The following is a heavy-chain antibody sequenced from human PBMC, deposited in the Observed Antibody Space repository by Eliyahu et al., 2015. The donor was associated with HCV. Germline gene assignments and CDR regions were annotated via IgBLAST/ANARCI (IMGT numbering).Heavy chain of an antibody. CDR3: AKEGEDIVLMVYAPPDY. J-gene: IGHJ4*02. Sequence: EVQLLESGGGLVQPGGSLRLSCAASGFXFSSYAMSWVRQAPGKGLEWVSAISGSGGSTYYADSVKGRFTISRDNSKNTLYLQMNSLRAEDTAVYYCAKEGEDIVLMVYAPPDYWGQGTLVTVSS. V-gene: IGHV3-23*01. D-gene: IGHD2-8*01. CDR2: ISGSGGST. CDR1: GFXFSSYA.